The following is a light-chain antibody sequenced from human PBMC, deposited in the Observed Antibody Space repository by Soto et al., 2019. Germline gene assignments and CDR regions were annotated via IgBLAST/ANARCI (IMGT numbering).Light chain of an antibody. V-gene: IGLV2-14*01. CDR2: EVR. CDR3: SAYTSRSTLV. J-gene: IGLJ2*01. CDR1: SRDIGAYNL. Sequence: QSALTQPASLSGSPGQSITISCSGTSRDIGAYNLVSWYQQLPGKAPKLLIYEVRSRPSGISYRFSGSKSGTTASLTISSLLPGDEADYYCSAYTSRSTLVFGGGTKVTVL.